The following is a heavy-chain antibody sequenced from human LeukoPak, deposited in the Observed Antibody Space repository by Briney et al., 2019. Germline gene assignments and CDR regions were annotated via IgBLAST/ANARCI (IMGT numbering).Heavy chain of an antibody. CDR3: VRQPDSARYGFDF. CDR1: GFTFSNYV. D-gene: IGHD1-26*01. V-gene: IGHV3-13*01. J-gene: IGHJ4*02. Sequence: GGSLRLSCSASGFTFSNYVIHWVRQATGKGLEWVSAIGSSGDTYYIDSVKGRFTISRESAKNSLYLQMNSLRAEDTAVYYCVRQPDSARYGFDFWGQGTLVTVSS. CDR2: IGSSGDT.